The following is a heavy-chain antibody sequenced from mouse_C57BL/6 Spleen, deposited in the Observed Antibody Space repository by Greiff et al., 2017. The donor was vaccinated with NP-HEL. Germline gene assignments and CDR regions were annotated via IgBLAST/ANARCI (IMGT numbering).Heavy chain of an antibody. CDR3: ARGGDYGYDSVAY. V-gene: IGHV1-52*01. D-gene: IGHD2-2*01. CDR1: GYTFTSYW. CDR2: IDPSDSET. J-gene: IGHJ3*01. Sequence: VQLQQSGAELVRPGSSVKLSCKASGYTFTSYWMHWVKQRPIQGLEWIGNIDPSDSETHYNQKFKDKATLTVDKSSSTAYMQLSSLTSEDSAVYYCARGGDYGYDSVAYWGQGTLVTVSA.